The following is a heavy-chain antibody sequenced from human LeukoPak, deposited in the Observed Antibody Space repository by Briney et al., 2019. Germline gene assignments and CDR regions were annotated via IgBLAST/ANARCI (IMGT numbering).Heavy chain of an antibody. CDR2: IRYDGSNK. Sequence: PGGSLRLSCAASGFTFSSYGMHWVRQAPGKGLEWVAFIRYDGSNKYYEDSVKGRFTISRDNSKNTLYLQMNSLRAEDTAVYYCAKAPRHRGISMVRGVREDHYMDVWGKGTTVTISS. D-gene: IGHD3-10*01. V-gene: IGHV3-30*02. CDR1: GFTFSSYG. J-gene: IGHJ6*03. CDR3: AKAPRHRGISMVRGVREDHYMDV.